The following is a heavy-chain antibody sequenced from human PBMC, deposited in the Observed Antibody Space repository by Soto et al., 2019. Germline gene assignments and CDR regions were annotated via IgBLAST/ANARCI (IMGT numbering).Heavy chain of an antibody. Sequence: SETLSLTCTVSGGSISSSSYYWGWIRQPPGKGLEWIGSIYYSGSTYYNPSLKSRVTISVDTSKNQFSLKLSSVTAADTAVYYCARGFGGGTKYYDFWSGYQSQGYYYYYYMDVWGKGTTVTVSS. CDR2: IYYSGST. V-gene: IGHV4-39*01. CDR1: GGSISSSSYY. J-gene: IGHJ6*03. D-gene: IGHD3-3*01. CDR3: ARGFGGGTKYYDFWSGYQSQGYYYYYYMDV.